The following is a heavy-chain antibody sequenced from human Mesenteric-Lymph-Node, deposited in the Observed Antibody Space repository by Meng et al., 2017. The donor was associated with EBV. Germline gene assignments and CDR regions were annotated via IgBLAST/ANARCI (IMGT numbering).Heavy chain of an antibody. CDR3: VRSRGWTQVEWFDP. CDR2: IYYSGIT. D-gene: IGHD1-26*01. CDR1: GGAISTTNYY. Sequence: EARSPLVKPSEPLSLPCTVSGGAISTTNYYWSWVRQPPGKGLEWLGGIYYSGITYYNPSLTSRVDLSVDTSKNRFSLKLFSLTTEDTAVYFCVRSRGWTQVEWFDPWGPGILVTVSS. J-gene: IGHJ5*02. V-gene: IGHV4-39*01.